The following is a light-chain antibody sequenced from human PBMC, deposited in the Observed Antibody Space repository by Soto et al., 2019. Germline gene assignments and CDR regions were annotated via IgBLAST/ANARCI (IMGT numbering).Light chain of an antibody. Sequence: DILRTQSPASLAVSLCERAAGNCKSSQTFLDSSNNKANLTWYQQKPGQPPKLIIYWASTRELGVPDRFSGSGSGTDFTLTISSLQAEDVAVYYCQQYYTTPRTFGHGTKVDIK. CDR3: QQYYTTPRT. CDR2: WAS. V-gene: IGKV4-1*01. CDR1: QTFLDSSNNKAN. J-gene: IGKJ1*01.